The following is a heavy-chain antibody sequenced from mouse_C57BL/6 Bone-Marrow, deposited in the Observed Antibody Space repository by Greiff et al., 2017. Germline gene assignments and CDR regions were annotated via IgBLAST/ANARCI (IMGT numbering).Heavy chain of an antibody. CDR2: IRNKANGYTT. Sequence: DVKLQESGGGLVQPGGSLSLSCAASGFTFTAYYMSWVSQPPGKALEWFGFIRNKANGYTTEYSASVKGRFTISRDNSQSILYLQMNALRAEDSATYYCARSYYYGSSVFAYWGQGTLVTVSA. V-gene: IGHV7-3*01. J-gene: IGHJ3*01. D-gene: IGHD1-1*01. CDR3: ARSYYYGSSVFAY. CDR1: GFTFTAYY.